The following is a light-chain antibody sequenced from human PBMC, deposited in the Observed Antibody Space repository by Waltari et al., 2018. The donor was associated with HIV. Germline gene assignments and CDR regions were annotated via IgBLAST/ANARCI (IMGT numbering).Light chain of an antibody. CDR3: CSYAGSYTYV. V-gene: IGLV2-11*01. J-gene: IGLJ1*01. CDR1: SSDVGGYHY. Sequence: QSALTQPRSVSGSPGQSVTISCTGTSSDVGGYHYVSWYPQHPGKAPKLMIYDVSKRPSGVPDRFSGSQSGNTASLTISGLQAEDEADYYCCSYAGSYTYVFGTGTKVTVL. CDR2: DVS.